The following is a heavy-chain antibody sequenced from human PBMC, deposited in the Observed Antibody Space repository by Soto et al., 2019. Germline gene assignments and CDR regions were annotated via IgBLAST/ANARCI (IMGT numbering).Heavy chain of an antibody. CDR2: IYPGDSDT. CDR3: ARRVEVDAFDI. CDR1: GYSFTSYC. Sequence: GESLKISCKGSGYSFTSYCIGWVRQMPGKGLEWMGIIYPGDSDTRSSPSFQGQVTISADKSISTAYLQWSSLKASDTAMYYCARRVEVDAFDIWGQGAMVTVSS. V-gene: IGHV5-51*01. J-gene: IGHJ3*02.